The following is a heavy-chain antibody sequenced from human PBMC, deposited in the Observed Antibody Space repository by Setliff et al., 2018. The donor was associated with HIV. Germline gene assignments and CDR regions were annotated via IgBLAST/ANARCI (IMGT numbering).Heavy chain of an antibody. CDR1: GGSVSRSSYY. CDR2: VYYTGST. CDR3: ARMESTRPPRGLDY. Sequence: LSLTCTVSGGSVSRSSYYWGWIRQPTGKGLEWIGTVYYTGSTQYNPSFKSQVTISVDTSKNQFSLKLISVTAADTAVYYCARMESTRPPRGLDYWGQGALVTVSS. D-gene: IGHD6-6*01. J-gene: IGHJ4*02. V-gene: IGHV4-39*01.